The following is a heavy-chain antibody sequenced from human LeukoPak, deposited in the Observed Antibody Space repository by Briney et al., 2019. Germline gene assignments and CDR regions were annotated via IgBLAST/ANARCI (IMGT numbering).Heavy chain of an antibody. CDR2: INNSGST. CDR3: ARQHGDPIVVVVAATTRNNWFDP. J-gene: IGHJ5*02. D-gene: IGHD2-15*01. Sequence: KPSESLSLTCAAYGGTFSGYYWSWVRQPPGKGLEWVGEINNSGSTNYNASLKSRVTISVDKSKNQFSLQLNCVTAADTAVYYCARQHGDPIVVVVAATTRNNWFDPWGQGTLVTVSS. CDR1: GGTFSGYY. V-gene: IGHV4-34*01.